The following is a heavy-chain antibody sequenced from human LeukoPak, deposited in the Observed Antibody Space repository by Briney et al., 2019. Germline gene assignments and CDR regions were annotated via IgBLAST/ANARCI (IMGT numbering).Heavy chain of an antibody. Sequence: ASVKVSCKASGYTFTDYYMQWVRQAPGQGLEWMGWINPNSGGTNFAQKFQGRVAMTRDTSISTAYMELGSLRSDDTAVYYCARARWQLVPDFDSWGQGTLVTVSS. J-gene: IGHJ4*02. CDR2: INPNSGGT. CDR1: GYTFTDYY. CDR3: ARARWQLVPDFDS. V-gene: IGHV1-2*02. D-gene: IGHD6-6*01.